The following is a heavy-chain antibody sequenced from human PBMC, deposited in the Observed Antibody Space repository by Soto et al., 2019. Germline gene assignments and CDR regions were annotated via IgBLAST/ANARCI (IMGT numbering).Heavy chain of an antibody. J-gene: IGHJ6*03. D-gene: IGHD2-8*01. CDR1: GYTFTSYD. CDR3: ARATPSPRYCTNGVCPGYYYYYYYMDV. Sequence: ASVKVSCKASGYTFTSYDINWVRQATGQGLEWMGWMNPNSGNTGYAQKFQGRVTMTRNTSISTAYMELGSLRSEDTAVYYCARATPSPRYCTNGVCPGYYYYYYYMDVWGKGTTVTVSS. CDR2: MNPNSGNT. V-gene: IGHV1-8*01.